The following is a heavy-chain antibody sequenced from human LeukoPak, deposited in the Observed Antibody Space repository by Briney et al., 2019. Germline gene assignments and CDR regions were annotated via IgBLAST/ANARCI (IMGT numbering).Heavy chain of an antibody. D-gene: IGHD3-3*01. J-gene: IGHJ6*02. CDR1: GYTFTGYY. Sequence: ASVKVSCKASGYTFTGYYMHWVRQAPGQGLEWMGWINPNSGGTNYAQKFQGWVTMTRDTSISTAYMELSRLRSDDTAVYYCARDRERVLRFLEWLPYARYYYYGMDVWGQGTTVTVSS. V-gene: IGHV1-2*04. CDR3: ARDRERVLRFLEWLPYARYYYYGMDV. CDR2: INPNSGGT.